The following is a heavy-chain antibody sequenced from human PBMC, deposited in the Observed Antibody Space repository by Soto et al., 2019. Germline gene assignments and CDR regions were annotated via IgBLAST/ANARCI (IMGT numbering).Heavy chain of an antibody. V-gene: IGHV3-30*18. Sequence: QVQLVESGGGVVQPGRSLRLSCAASGFTFSAYGMHWVRQAPGKGLEWVAVISYDGSNKFYGDSVKGRFTISRDNSKNTLYLQMNSLRAEDTAVYYCAKDYIEKTIRGDAFDFWGQGTMVTVSS. CDR3: AKDYIEKTIRGDAFDF. CDR1: GFTFSAYG. D-gene: IGHD5-12*01. CDR2: ISYDGSNK. J-gene: IGHJ3*01.